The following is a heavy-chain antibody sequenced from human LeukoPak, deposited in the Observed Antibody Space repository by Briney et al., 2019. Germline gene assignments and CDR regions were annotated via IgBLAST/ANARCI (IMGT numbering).Heavy chain of an antibody. J-gene: IGHJ6*02. CDR2: INHSGST. V-gene: IGHV4-34*01. Sequence: SETLSLTCTVSGGSISSYYWSWIRQPAGKGLEWIGEINHSGSTNYNPSLKSRVTISVDTSKNQFSLKLSSVTAADTAVYYCARGFSRGLYYYYGMDVWGQGTTVTVSS. D-gene: IGHD3-10*01. CDR3: ARGFSRGLYYYYGMDV. CDR1: GGSISSYY.